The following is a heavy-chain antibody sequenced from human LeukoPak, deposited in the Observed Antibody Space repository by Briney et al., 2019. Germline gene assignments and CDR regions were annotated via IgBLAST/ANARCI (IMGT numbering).Heavy chain of an antibody. V-gene: IGHV4-59*01. J-gene: IGHJ3*02. D-gene: IGHD5-24*01. CDR2: IYYSENT. CDR3: ARDLEMAAYAFDI. Sequence: PSETLSLTCTVSGGSISSYYWSWIRQPPGKGLEWIGYIYYSENTNYNPPLKSRVTISVDASKNQFSLKLSSVTAADTAVYYCARDLEMAAYAFDIWGQGTMVTVSS. CDR1: GGSISSYY.